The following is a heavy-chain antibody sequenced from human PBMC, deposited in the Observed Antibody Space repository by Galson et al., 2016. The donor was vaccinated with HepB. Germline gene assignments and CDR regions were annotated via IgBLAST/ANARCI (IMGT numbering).Heavy chain of an antibody. V-gene: IGHV5-51*01. J-gene: IGHJ4*02. Sequence: QSGAEVKKPGESLKISCEGSGYTFSTSWIAWVRQRPGKGLEWMAIFRPDDSDTTYSPSFEGQVTVSADQSIRTAYLQWSSLKASDRGMYYCARQSSGYFDFWGQGTLVTVSS. CDR1: GYTFSTSW. CDR2: FRPDDSDT. CDR3: ARQSSGYFDF. D-gene: IGHD3-3*01.